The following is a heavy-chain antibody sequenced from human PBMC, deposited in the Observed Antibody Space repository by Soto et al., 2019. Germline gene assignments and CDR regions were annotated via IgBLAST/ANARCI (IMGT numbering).Heavy chain of an antibody. Sequence: SETLSLTCSGSGGSLTSSCCYWGWIRQPPGKGLEWIGDIYHTATTYYNPSLKSRVTIYVDTSTEQFSLKLSSVTAADTDMYYCVRLTSMITAASHGRRNWSVPWGPGTMVTGS. CDR1: GGSLTSSCCY. CDR3: VRLTSMITAASHGRRNWSVP. D-gene: IGHD3-22*01. J-gene: IGHJ5*02. CDR2: IYHTATT. V-gene: IGHV4-39*01.